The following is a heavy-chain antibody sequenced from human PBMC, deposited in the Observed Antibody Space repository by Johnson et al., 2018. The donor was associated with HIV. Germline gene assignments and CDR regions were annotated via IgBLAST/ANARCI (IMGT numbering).Heavy chain of an antibody. CDR1: GFSVSTYD. Sequence: QMQLVESGGGLVQPGGSLRLSCAASGFSVSTYDMHWVRQAPGKGLEWVAVIWYDGSNKYYADSVKGRFTISRDNSKNTMYLQMNSLRAEDTAVYYCAKDLNPDNWNPDAFDIWGQGTMVTVSS. D-gene: IGHD1-20*01. CDR3: AKDLNPDNWNPDAFDI. V-gene: IGHV3-30*02. CDR2: IWYDGSNK. J-gene: IGHJ3*02.